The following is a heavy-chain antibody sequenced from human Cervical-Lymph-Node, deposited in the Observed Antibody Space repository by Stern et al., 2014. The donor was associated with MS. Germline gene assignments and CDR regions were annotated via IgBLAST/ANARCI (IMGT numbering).Heavy chain of an antibody. Sequence: VQLLESGPGLVKPSQTLSLTCTVSGGSISSGDYYWSWIRQPPGKGLEWSGYIYYSGSTYYNPSLKSRVTISVDTSKNQFSLKLSSVTAADTAVYYCARGMDSSSSNFDYWGQGTLVTVSS. V-gene: IGHV4-30-4*01. D-gene: IGHD6-6*01. CDR3: ARGMDSSSSNFDY. J-gene: IGHJ4*02. CDR2: IYYSGST. CDR1: GGSISSGDYY.